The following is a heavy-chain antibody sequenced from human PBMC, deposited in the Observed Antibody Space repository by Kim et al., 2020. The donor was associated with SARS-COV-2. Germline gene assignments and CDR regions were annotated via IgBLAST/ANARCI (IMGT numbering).Heavy chain of an antibody. J-gene: IGHJ4*02. V-gene: IGHV3-48*03. Sequence: YADSVKGRVTISRDNAKNSLYLQMNSLRAEDTAVYHCARDRDSSGWYFDYWGQGTLVTVSS. CDR3: ARDRDSSGWYFDY. D-gene: IGHD6-19*01.